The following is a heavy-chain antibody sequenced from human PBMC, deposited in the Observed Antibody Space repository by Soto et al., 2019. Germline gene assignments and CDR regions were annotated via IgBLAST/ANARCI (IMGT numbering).Heavy chain of an antibody. V-gene: IGHV4-38-2*01. CDR3: VKSGDYGLDAFDL. CDR1: NFSISSGYY. CDR2: IYQRGST. J-gene: IGHJ3*01. Sequence: SETLSLTCAVSNFSISSGYYWGWIRQPPGKGLEYIASIYQRGSTFYNPSLKSRITMSMGTSKNHFSLNLRSVTAADTAVYYCVKSGDYGLDAFDLWGQGTMVTVSS. D-gene: IGHD4-17*01.